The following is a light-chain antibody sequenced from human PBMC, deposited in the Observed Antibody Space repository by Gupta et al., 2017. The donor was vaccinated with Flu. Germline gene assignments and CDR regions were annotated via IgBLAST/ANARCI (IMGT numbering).Light chain of an antibody. Sequence: IYGAASLQTGVPSRFSVSGSGTDFSISISSLQLDDFATYYCQQTYNIPPWTFGQGTKVEFK. CDR2: GAA. J-gene: IGKJ1*01. CDR3: QQTYNIPPWT. V-gene: IGKV1-39*01.